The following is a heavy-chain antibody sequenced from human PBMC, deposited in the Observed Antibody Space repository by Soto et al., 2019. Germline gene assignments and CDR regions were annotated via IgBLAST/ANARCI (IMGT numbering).Heavy chain of an antibody. V-gene: IGHV4-59*08. J-gene: IGHJ2*01. CDR2: VYYSGTT. CDR3: ARMSYFYDKWYFDL. CDR1: GGSLGSYY. D-gene: IGHD3-22*01. Sequence: SETLSLTCTVSGGSLGSYYWSWIRQPPGKGMEWIGYVYYSGTTDYIPSLKSRFSMSIDKSQNQFTLKLNSVTAADTATYYCARMSYFYDKWYFDLWGRGTLVTVSS.